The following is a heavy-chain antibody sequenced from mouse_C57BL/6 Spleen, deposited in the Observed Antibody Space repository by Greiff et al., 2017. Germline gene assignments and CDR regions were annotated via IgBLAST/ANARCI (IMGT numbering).Heavy chain of an antibody. CDR1: GYTFTSYW. D-gene: IGHD2-2*01. CDR2: ILPGSGST. CDR3: ARSGYAAWFAD. Sequence: QVQLQQSGAELMKPGASVKLSCKASGYTFTSYWIEWVKQRPGHGLEWIGEILPGSGSTNYNEKFKGKDTLTADTSSNTAYMRRSSLTTEDSAFYYCARSGYAAWFADWGQGTMVTVSA. J-gene: IGHJ3*01. V-gene: IGHV1-9*01.